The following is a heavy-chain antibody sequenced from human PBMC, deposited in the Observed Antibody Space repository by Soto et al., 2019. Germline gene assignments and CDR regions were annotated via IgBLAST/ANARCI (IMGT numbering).Heavy chain of an antibody. CDR3: ARAFVGYICGPFDY. D-gene: IGHD1-1*01. J-gene: IGHJ4*02. V-gene: IGHV3-30-3*01. CDR1: GFTFSSYA. CDR2: ISYDGSNK. Sequence: GGSLRLSCAASGFTFSSYAMHWVRQAPGKGLEWVAVISYDGSNKYYADSVKGRFTISRDNSKNTLYLQMNSLRAEDTAVYYCARAFVGYICGPFDYWGQGTLVTVSS.